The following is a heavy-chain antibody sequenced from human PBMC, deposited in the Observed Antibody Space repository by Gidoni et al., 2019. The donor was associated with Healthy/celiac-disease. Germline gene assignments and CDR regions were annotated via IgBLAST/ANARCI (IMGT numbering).Heavy chain of an antibody. D-gene: IGHD3-22*01. Sequence: EVQLVESGGGLVKPGGSLRLSCAASGFTFSSYSMNWVRQAPGKGLEWVSSISSSSSYIYYADSVKGRFTISRDNAKNSLYLQMNSLRAEDTAVYYCARDRGLIVPMDVWGQGTTVTVSS. CDR3: ARDRGLIVPMDV. V-gene: IGHV3-21*01. J-gene: IGHJ6*02. CDR1: GFTFSSYS. CDR2: ISSSSSYI.